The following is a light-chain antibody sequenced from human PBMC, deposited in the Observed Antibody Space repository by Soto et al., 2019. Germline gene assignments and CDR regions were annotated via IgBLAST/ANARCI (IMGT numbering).Light chain of an antibody. CDR3: TSYTSSRTLYV. CDR1: SSDVGGYNY. J-gene: IGLJ1*01. CDR2: DVS. Sequence: QSALTQPASVSGAPGQSIPISCTGTSSDVGGYNYVSWYQQHPGKAPKLAIYDVSNQPSGVSHRFSGSKSGTTASLTISGLQAEDEADYYCTSYTSSRTLYVFGTGTKVTVL. V-gene: IGLV2-14*01.